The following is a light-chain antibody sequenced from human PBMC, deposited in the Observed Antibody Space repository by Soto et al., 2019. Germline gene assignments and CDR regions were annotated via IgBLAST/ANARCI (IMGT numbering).Light chain of an antibody. Sequence: SVLAQPPSASASPGPSVTIPCTGTSSDVGGYDHVSWYQQHPGKAPKLVIYEVTKRPAGVPDRFSGAKSGNTAALTVSGLHAEDEADYFCIADAGNYNYVFGTGTKGTVL. CDR2: EVT. J-gene: IGLJ1*01. V-gene: IGLV2-8*01. CDR1: SSDVGGYDH. CDR3: IADAGNYNYV.